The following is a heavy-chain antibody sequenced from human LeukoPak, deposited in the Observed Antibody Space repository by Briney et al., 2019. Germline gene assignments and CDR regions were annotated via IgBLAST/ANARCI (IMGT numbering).Heavy chain of an antibody. J-gene: IGHJ3*02. CDR2: IKQDGSEK. CDR1: GFTFSSYW. CDR3: ARDGIDYGGNSGEAFDI. V-gene: IGHV3-7*01. D-gene: IGHD4-23*01. Sequence: GGSLRLSCAASGFTFSSYWMSWVRQAPGKGLEWVANIKQDGSEKYYVDSVKGRFTISRDNAKNSLYLQMNSLRAEDTAVYYCARDGIDYGGNSGEAFDIWGQGTMVTVSS.